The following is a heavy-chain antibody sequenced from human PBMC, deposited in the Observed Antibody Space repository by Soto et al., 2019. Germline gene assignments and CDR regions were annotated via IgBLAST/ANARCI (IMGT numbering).Heavy chain of an antibody. CDR3: ARYIVVVVAATLEYYYYGMDV. CDR2: IIPIFGTA. D-gene: IGHD2-15*01. V-gene: IGHV1-69*01. J-gene: IGHJ6*02. Sequence: QVQLVQSGAEVKKPGSSVKVSCKASGGTFSSYAISWVRQAPGQGLEWMGGIIPIFGTANYAQKFQARVTITADESTSTAYMELSSLRSEDTAVYYCARYIVVVVAATLEYYYYGMDVWGQGTTVTVSS. CDR1: GGTFSSYA.